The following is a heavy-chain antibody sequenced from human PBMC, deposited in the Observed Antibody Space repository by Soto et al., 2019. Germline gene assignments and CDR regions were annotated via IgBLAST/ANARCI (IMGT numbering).Heavy chain of an antibody. V-gene: IGHV5-51*01. CDR2: IYPGDSDT. D-gene: IGHD2-2*01. Sequence: GESLKISCKGSGYSFTSYWIGWVRQMPGKGLEWMGIIYPGDSDTRYSPSFQGQVTISADKSISTAYLQWSSLKASDTAMYFCWAYCSSTSCYSPFDYWGQGTLVTVSS. CDR1: GYSFTSYW. CDR3: WAYCSSTSCYSPFDY. J-gene: IGHJ4*02.